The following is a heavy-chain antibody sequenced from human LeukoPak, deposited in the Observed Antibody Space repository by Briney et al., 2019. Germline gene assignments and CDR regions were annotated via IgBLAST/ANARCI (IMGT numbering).Heavy chain of an antibody. Sequence: GGSLRLSCAASGFTFSDYYMSWIRQAPGKGLEWVSYISSSGSTIYYADSVKGRFTISRDNAKNSLYLQMNSLRAEDTALYHCARDRSYGSFDYWGQGTLVTVSS. V-gene: IGHV3-11*01. CDR2: ISSSGSTI. J-gene: IGHJ4*02. D-gene: IGHD5-18*01. CDR1: GFTFSDYY. CDR3: ARDRSYGSFDY.